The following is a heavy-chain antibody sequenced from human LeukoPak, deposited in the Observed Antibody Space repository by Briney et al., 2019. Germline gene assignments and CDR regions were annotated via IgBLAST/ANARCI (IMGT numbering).Heavy chain of an antibody. CDR2: INPDGSST. Sequence: PGGSLRLPCVASGFTFSSYWMHWVRQAPGKGLVWVSRINPDGSSTTYADPVKGRFTISRDNAKNTLFLQMNSLRAEDTAVYYCVRGYSGTYRLGYWGQGALVTVSS. V-gene: IGHV3-74*01. CDR1: GFTFSSYW. D-gene: IGHD1-26*01. J-gene: IGHJ4*02. CDR3: VRGYSGTYRLGY.